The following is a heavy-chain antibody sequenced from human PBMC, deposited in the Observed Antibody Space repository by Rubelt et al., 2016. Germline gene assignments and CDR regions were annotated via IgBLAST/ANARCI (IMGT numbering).Heavy chain of an antibody. CDR2: IYYSGST. Sequence: QLQLQESGPGLVKPSETLSLACTVSGGSISSSSYYWGWIRQPPGKGLKWIGSIYYSGSTYYNPSLKSRVTMSVDTSKNQFSLRLSSVTAADTAVYYGGGEARGYSDVDHWGQGTLVTVSS. CDR1: GGSISSSSYY. CDR3: GGEARGYSDVDH. V-gene: IGHV4-39*07. D-gene: IGHD5-18*01. J-gene: IGHJ4*02.